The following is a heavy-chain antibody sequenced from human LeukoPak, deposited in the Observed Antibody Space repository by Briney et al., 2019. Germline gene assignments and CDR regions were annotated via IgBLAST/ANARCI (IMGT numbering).Heavy chain of an antibody. D-gene: IGHD6-6*01. CDR2: IYPGDSDT. V-gene: IGHV5-51*01. Sequence: GESLKISCKGSGYSFTSYWIGWVRQMPGKGLEWMGIIYPGDSDTRYSPSFQGQVTISADKSISTAYLQWSSLKASDTAMYYCARQSSIAESEDYYYYCMDVWGKGTTVTVSS. J-gene: IGHJ6*03. CDR3: ARQSSIAESEDYYYYCMDV. CDR1: GYSFTSYW.